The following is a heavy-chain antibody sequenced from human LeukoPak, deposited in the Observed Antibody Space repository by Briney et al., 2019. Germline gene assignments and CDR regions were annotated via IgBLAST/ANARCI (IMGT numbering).Heavy chain of an antibody. D-gene: IGHD4-11*01. CDR1: DDSITMYY. CDR3: ARGRVSSSTWYSTYYYYFYMDV. J-gene: IGHJ6*03. Sequence: SETLSLTCSVSDDSITMYYWTWIRQLPGKGLEWIGYVDHTGSTNFNPSLNGRVSISRDTSKNLFSLRLRSVTAADTAVYFCARGRVSSSTWYSTYYYYFYMDVWGKGTTVTVSS. CDR2: VDHTGST. V-gene: IGHV4-59*01.